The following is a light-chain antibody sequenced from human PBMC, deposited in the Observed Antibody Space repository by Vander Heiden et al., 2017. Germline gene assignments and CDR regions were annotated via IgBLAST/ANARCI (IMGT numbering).Light chain of an antibody. V-gene: IGKV1-5*03. CDR3: QEYKRRWT. CDR2: KAS. CDR1: QRSGAS. J-gene: IGKJ1*01. Sequence: DIQLTQSPSSLFVSVGDRVTITCRASQRSGASLPWYHQQPGRAPNLLNHKASSLESVVPSMCSGSGSGTDIPITISSVQPDDVACYCCQEYKRRWTFGQGTKLEIK.